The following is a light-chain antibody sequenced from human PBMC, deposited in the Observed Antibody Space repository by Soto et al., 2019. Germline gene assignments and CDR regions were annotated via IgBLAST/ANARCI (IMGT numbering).Light chain of an antibody. J-gene: IGKJ1*01. CDR1: QIVSSN. V-gene: IGKV3-15*01. Sequence: EIVMTQSPATLSVSPGERATLSCRASQIVSSNLAWYQQKPGQAPRLLICGASTRATGIPARFSGSGSGTEFTLTISSLQSEDFVVYYCQQYHNWPQTFGQGTKVEIK. CDR2: GAS. CDR3: QQYHNWPQT.